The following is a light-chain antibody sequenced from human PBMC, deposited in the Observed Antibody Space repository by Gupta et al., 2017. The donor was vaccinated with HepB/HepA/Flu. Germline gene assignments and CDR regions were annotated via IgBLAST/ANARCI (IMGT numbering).Light chain of an antibody. CDR3: SAYTMSRTVI. J-gene: IGLJ2*01. CDR2: EVT. Sequence: QSALTQPPSVSGSPGPSVTISCTGTSSDIGTYNRVSWYQQPPGTAPNLMIYEVTHRPAGVPDRFSGSKSGNTASLTISGRQDEDEADYYCSAYTMSRTVIFGGGTRLTVL. CDR1: SSDIGTYNR. V-gene: IGLV2-18*02.